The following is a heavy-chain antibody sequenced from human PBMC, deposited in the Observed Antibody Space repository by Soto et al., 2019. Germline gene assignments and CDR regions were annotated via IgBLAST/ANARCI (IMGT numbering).Heavy chain of an antibody. CDR2: INHSGST. V-gene: IGHV4-34*01. Sequence: SETLSLTCTVYGGSFSGYYWTWIRQPPGTGLEWIGEINHSGSTNYNPSLKSRVTISVDTSKNQFSLKLTSVTAADTAVYYCARGKITGLFDYWGQGTLVTVSS. D-gene: IGHD2-8*02. CDR1: GGSFSGYY. CDR3: ARGKITGLFDY. J-gene: IGHJ4*02.